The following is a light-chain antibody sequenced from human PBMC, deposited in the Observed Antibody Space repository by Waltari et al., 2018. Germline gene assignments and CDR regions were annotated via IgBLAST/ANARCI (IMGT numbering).Light chain of an antibody. CDR3: QQYYKSRT. Sequence: DIVMTQSPDSLAVSLGETATINCKSSQSVLYTSNNKNYLGWYQQKPGRPPKLLFYWASTWESGVPDRFSAGGSGTDFTLTISSLQAEDVAIYYCQQYYKSRTFGQGTKLEIK. CDR1: QSVLYTSNNKNY. CDR2: WAS. J-gene: IGKJ2*01. V-gene: IGKV4-1*01.